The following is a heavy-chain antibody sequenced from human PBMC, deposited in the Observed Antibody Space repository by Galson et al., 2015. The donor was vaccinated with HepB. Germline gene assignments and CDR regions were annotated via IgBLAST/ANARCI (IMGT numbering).Heavy chain of an antibody. CDR1: GFTFSDYY. CDR3: AREAEPVPRGTMDI. Sequence: SLRLSCAASGFTFSDYYMSWIRQAPGKGLEWISYISSSNIYTEYPASLRGRFTISRDNARTSLYLQINSLRAEDTAVYYCAREAEPVPRGTMDIWGHGTVVSVSS. J-gene: IGHJ3*02. V-gene: IGHV3-11*06. D-gene: IGHD3-10*01. CDR2: ISSSNIYT.